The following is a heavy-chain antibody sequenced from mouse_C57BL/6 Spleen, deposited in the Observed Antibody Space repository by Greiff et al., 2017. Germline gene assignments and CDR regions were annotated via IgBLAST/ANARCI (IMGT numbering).Heavy chain of an antibody. D-gene: IGHD2-3*01. J-gene: IGHJ3*01. Sequence: VQRVESGAELARPGASVKLSCKASGYTFTSYGISWVKQRTGQGLEWIGEIYPRSGNTYYNEKFKGKATLTADKSSSTAYMELRSLTSEDSAVYFCARHDGYYVGGFAYWGQGTLVTVAA. CDR1: GYTFTSYG. CDR2: IYPRSGNT. V-gene: IGHV1-81*01. CDR3: ARHDGYYVGGFAY.